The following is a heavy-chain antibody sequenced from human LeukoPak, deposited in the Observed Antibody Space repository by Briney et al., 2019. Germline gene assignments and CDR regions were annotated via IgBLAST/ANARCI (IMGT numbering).Heavy chain of an antibody. CDR2: INHSGST. Sequence: SETLSLTCAVYGVSFSGYYWSWIRQPPGKGLEWIGEINHSGSTNYNPSLKSRVTISVDTSKNQFSLKLSSVTAADTAVYYCARGLGGNSAAFDIWGQGTMVTVSS. D-gene: IGHD4-23*01. J-gene: IGHJ3*02. CDR1: GVSFSGYY. CDR3: ARGLGGNSAAFDI. V-gene: IGHV4-34*01.